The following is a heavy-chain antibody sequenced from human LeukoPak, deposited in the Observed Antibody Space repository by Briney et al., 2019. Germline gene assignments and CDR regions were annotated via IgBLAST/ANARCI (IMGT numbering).Heavy chain of an antibody. CDR1: GYSFTSYW. CDR3: ARLRGYDSSGYYFPWFDL. Sequence: GESLKISCKGSGYSFTSYWIGWVRQMPGKGLEWMGIIYPGDSDTRYSPSFQGQVTISADKSISTAYLQWSSLKASDTAMYYCARLRGYDSSGYYFPWFDLWGQGTLVTVSS. J-gene: IGHJ5*02. V-gene: IGHV5-51*01. D-gene: IGHD3-22*01. CDR2: IYPGDSDT.